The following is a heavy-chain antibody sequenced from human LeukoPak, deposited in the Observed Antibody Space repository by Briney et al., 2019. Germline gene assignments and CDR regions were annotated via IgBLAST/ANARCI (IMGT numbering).Heavy chain of an antibody. J-gene: IGHJ6*02. CDR3: ARAEVLLSFGHNKHCMDV. D-gene: IGHD3-10*01. CDR2: MNPDNDDT. V-gene: IGHV1-8*03. Sequence: ASVKVSCKTSGYTFNDYDINWVRQAPGQGLEWMGYMNPDNDDTGYARKFQGRVTITRDTSISTAYMELSGLRSEDTAVYYCARAEVLLSFGHNKHCMDVWGQGTTVTVSS. CDR1: GYTFNDYD.